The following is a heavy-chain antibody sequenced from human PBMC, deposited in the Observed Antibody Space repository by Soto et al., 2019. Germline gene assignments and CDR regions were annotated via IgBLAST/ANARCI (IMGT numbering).Heavy chain of an antibody. D-gene: IGHD3-3*01. Sequence: EGQLVESGGGLVQAGGSLRLTCEGFRLTFSPYWMTWVRQAPGKGLEWVASIKEDGSVKNYADSVKGRFTVSRDNVKRAMLLQMTSVRVDDTAVSFCARDVSSEYASILDVWGRGARVTVSS. CDR2: IKEDGSVK. CDR1: RLTFSPYW. J-gene: IGHJ4*02. V-gene: IGHV3-7*03. CDR3: ARDVSSEYASILDV.